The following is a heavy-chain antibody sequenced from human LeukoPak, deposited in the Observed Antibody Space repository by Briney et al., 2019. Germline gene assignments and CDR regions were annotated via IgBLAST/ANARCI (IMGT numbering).Heavy chain of an antibody. Sequence: GGSLRLSCAASGFTFSSYGMHWVRQAPGKGLEWVAFISYDGSNKYHADSVKGRFTISRDNSKNTLYLQMNSLRAEDTAVYYCARALQGAFDIWGQGTMVTVSS. CDR3: ARALQGAFDI. CDR2: ISYDGSNK. V-gene: IGHV3-30*03. J-gene: IGHJ3*02. D-gene: IGHD4-11*01. CDR1: GFTFSSYG.